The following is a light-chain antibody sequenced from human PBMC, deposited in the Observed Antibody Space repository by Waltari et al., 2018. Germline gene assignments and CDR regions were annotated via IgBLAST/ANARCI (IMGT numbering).Light chain of an antibody. CDR3: LQYNDWPRT. CDR1: QSVNTN. J-gene: IGKJ2*01. V-gene: IGKV3-15*01. Sequence: EIEMTQSPATLSMSPGERATLSCRASQSVNTNVAWYRQRPGQAPTILIYHASNRATGAPPRFSGSGSGTEFTLTISSLQSEDFAIYYCLQYNDWPRTFGQGTRLDI. CDR2: HAS.